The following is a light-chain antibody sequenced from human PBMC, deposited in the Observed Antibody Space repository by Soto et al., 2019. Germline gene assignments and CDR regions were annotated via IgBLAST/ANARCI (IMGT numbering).Light chain of an antibody. V-gene: IGLV2-23*02. J-gene: IGLJ1*01. CDR2: EAS. CDR3: CSYAGSSTFVYV. Sequence: QSALTQPPSVSGSPGQSVAISCTGTSSDVGSYNLVSWYQQHPGKAPKLMIYEASKRPSGVSNRFSGSKSGNTASLTISGLQAEDEADYYCCSYAGSSTFVYVFGTGTKVTVL. CDR1: SSDVGSYNL.